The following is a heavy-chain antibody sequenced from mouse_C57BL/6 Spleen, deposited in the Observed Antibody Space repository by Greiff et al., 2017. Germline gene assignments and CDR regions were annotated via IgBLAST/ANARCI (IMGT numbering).Heavy chain of an antibody. V-gene: IGHV1-72*01. J-gene: IGHJ2*01. D-gene: IGHD1-1*01. CDR1: GYTFTSYW. Sequence: QVHVKQPGAELVKPGASVKLSCKASGYTFTSYWMHWVKQRPGRGLEWIGRIDPNSGGTKYNEKFKSKATLTVDKPSSTAYMQLSSLTSEDSAVYDCAREGVYYGSSYEDYWGQGTTLTVSS. CDR3: AREGVYYGSSYEDY. CDR2: IDPNSGGT.